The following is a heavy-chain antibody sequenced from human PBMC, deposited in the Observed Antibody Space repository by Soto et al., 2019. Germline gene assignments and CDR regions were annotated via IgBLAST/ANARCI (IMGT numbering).Heavy chain of an antibody. D-gene: IGHD3-3*02. J-gene: IGHJ6*02. CDR3: ARGIGISVNAMDV. CDR2: IIPIFGTA. V-gene: IGHV1-69*01. Sequence: QVQLVQSGAEVKKPGSSVKVSCKASGGTSSSYAINWVRQAPGQGLEWMGGIIPIFGTANYAQKLQDRVTIIADESTSTSYIELGSLRSEDTAVYYCARGIGISVNAMDVWGQGTTVTVSS. CDR1: GGTSSSYA.